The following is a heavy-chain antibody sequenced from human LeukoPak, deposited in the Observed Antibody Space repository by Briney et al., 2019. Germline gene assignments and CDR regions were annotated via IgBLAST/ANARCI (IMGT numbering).Heavy chain of an antibody. Sequence: GESPKISCKGSGYSFTTFWIAWVRQMPGKGLEWMVIIYPGDSDTSYSPSFQGQVTISADKSINTAYLQWSSLKASDTAMYYCAKTHSGYDLDYWGQGTLVTVSS. J-gene: IGHJ4*02. V-gene: IGHV5-51*01. D-gene: IGHD5-12*01. CDR1: GYSFTTFW. CDR3: AKTHSGYDLDY. CDR2: IYPGDSDT.